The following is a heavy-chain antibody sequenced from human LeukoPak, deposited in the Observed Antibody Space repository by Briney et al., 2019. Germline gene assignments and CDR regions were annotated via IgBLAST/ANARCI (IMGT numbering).Heavy chain of an antibody. CDR2: ISSSGGNT. J-gene: IGHJ4*02. Sequence: GGSLRLSCAASGFTFSSYAMNWVRQAPGKGLEWVSGISSSGGNTYYADSVKGRFTISRDNSKNTLYLQMNSLRAEDTAVYYCAKGNWYKLEVFDYWGQGTLVTVSS. CDR3: AKGNWYKLEVFDY. D-gene: IGHD1/OR15-1a*01. V-gene: IGHV3-23*01. CDR1: GFTFSSYA.